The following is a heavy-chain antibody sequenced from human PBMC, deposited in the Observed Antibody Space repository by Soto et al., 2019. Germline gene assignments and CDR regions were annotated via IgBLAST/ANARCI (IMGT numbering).Heavy chain of an antibody. Sequence: PSETLSLTCTVSGGSISSYYWSWIRQPPGKGLEWIGYIYYSGSTNYNPSLKSRVTISVDTSKNQFSLKLSSVTAADTAVYYCAKGRHYYDSPRFSVGSWFDPWGQGTLVTVSS. D-gene: IGHD3-22*01. CDR2: IYYSGST. V-gene: IGHV4-59*01. CDR1: GGSISSYY. J-gene: IGHJ5*02. CDR3: AKGRHYYDSPRFSVGSWFDP.